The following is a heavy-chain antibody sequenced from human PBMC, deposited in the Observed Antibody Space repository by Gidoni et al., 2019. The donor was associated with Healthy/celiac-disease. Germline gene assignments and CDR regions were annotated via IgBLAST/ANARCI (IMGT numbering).Heavy chain of an antibody. Sequence: QVQLVQSGAEVKKPGASVKVSCKASGYTFTSYGLSWVRQAPGQGLEWMGWISAYNGNTNYAQKLQGRVTMTTDTSTSTAYMELRSLRSDDTAVYYCARDRGGRGFLEWFDAFDIWGQGTMVTVSS. D-gene: IGHD3-3*01. CDR1: GYTFTSYG. V-gene: IGHV1-18*04. J-gene: IGHJ3*02. CDR2: ISAYNGNT. CDR3: ARDRGGRGFLEWFDAFDI.